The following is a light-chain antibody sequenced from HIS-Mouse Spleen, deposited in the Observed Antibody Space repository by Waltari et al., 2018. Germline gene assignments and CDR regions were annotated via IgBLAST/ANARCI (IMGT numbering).Light chain of an antibody. J-gene: IGLJ2*01. CDR1: ALPTTS. CDR2: EDS. CDR3: YSTDSSGNHRV. V-gene: IGLV3-10*01. Sequence: SYELTQPPSVSVSPGQTARITCSGAALPTTSAYWYQQKSGQAPVLVIYEDSKRPSGIPERFSGSSSGTIATLTISGAQVEDEADYYCYSTDSSGNHRVFGGGTKLTVL.